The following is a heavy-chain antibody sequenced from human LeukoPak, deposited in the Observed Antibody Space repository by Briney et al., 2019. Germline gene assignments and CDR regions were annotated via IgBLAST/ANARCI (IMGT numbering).Heavy chain of an antibody. CDR2: TYYRSKWYN. Sequence: SQTLSLTCAISGDTVSTNSAAWNWIRQSPSRGLEWLGRTYYRSKWYNDYAISVKSRITINPDTSKNQFSLQLNSVTPEDTAVYYCARVLRTVAFKAFDIWGQGTMVTVSS. J-gene: IGHJ3*02. D-gene: IGHD2-21*01. CDR3: ARVLRTVAFKAFDI. V-gene: IGHV6-1*01. CDR1: GDTVSTNSAA.